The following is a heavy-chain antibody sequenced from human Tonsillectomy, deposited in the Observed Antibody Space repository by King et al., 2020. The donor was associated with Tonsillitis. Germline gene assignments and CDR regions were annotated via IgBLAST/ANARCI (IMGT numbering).Heavy chain of an antibody. CDR3: ARLAAATPSHFDN. D-gene: IGHD6-13*01. CDR1: GYSFSNYW. V-gene: IGHV5-51*03. Sequence: DVQLVESGAEVKKPGESLKISCKGSGYSFSNYWIGWVRQLPGKGLEWMGSIYPGDSDTRYSPSFQGQVTFSADRSISTAYLQWSSLQASDTAMYYCARLAAATPSHFDNWGQGTLVTVSS. CDR2: IYPGDSDT. J-gene: IGHJ4*02.